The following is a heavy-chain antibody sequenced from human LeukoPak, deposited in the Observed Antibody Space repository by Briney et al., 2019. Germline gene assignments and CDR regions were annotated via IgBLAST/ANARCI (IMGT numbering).Heavy chain of an antibody. V-gene: IGHV1-2*02. D-gene: IGHD4/OR15-4a*01. CDR2: INPNSGGT. CDR1: GYTFTGYY. CDR3: ARPLYGAASVALNPNSLDY. Sequence: ASVKVSCKASGYTFTGYYMHWVRQAPGQGLEWMGWINPNSGGTNYAQKFQGRVTMTRDTSISTAYVELSRLRSDDTAVYYCARPLYGAASVALNPNSLDYWGQGTLVTVSS. J-gene: IGHJ4*02.